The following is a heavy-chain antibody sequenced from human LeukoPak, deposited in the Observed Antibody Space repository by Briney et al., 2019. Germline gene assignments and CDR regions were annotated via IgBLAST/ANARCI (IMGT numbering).Heavy chain of an antibody. Sequence: SETLSLTCTVSGGSISSYYWSWIRQPAGKGLEWIGRVYTSGSPSYNPSLKSRVTISVDTSKNQFSLKLSSVTAADTAVYYCARDPNAAMVTAFDYWGQGTLVTVSS. CDR2: VYTSGSP. V-gene: IGHV4-4*07. J-gene: IGHJ4*02. D-gene: IGHD5-18*01. CDR1: GGSISSYY. CDR3: ARDPNAAMVTAFDY.